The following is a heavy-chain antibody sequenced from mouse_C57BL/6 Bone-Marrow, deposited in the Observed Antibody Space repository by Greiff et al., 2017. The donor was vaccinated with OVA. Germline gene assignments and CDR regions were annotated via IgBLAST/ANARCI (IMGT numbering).Heavy chain of an antibody. CDR1: GYTFTDYY. CDR3: ARGGVLLDY. Sequence: QVQLQQSGAELVRPGASVKLSCKASGYTFTDYYIHWVKQRPGQGLEWIARIYPGGGNTYYNEKFKGKATLTAEKSSSTAYMQLSSLTSEDSAVYFCARGGVLLDYWGQGTTLTVSS. V-gene: IGHV1-76*01. CDR2: IYPGGGNT. J-gene: IGHJ2*01.